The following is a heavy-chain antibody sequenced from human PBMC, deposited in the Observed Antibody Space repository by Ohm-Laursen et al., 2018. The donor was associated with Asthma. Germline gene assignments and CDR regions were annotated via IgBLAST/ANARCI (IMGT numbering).Heavy chain of an antibody. CDR1: GFTFSSYA. CDR3: ASFSTYRVGVVDY. Sequence: SLRLSCTASGFTFSSYAMHWVRQAPGKGLEWVAVISYDGSNKYYADSVKGRFTISRDNSKNTLYLQMNSLRAEDTAVYYCASFSTYRVGVVDYWGQGTLVTVSS. CDR2: ISYDGSNK. D-gene: IGHD2-8*01. V-gene: IGHV3-30-3*01. J-gene: IGHJ4*02.